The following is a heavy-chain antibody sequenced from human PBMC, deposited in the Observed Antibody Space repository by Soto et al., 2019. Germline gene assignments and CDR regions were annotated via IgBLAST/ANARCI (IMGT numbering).Heavy chain of an antibody. Sequence: GGSLRLSCAASGFTFSSYWMSWVRQAPGKGLEWVASIKQDGTEKYYVDSVEGRFSISRDNPKNSLYLQMNGLRAEDTAVYYWGRGGGHFDSWGQGALVTVSS. CDR2: IKQDGTEK. CDR3: GRGGGHFDS. D-gene: IGHD2-15*01. CDR1: GFTFSSYW. J-gene: IGHJ4*02. V-gene: IGHV3-7*01.